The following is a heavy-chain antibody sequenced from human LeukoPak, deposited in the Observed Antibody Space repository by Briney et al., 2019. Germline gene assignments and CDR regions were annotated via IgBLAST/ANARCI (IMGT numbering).Heavy chain of an antibody. V-gene: IGHV3-74*01. CDR3: AKDFGRIVVASSM. Sequence: PGGSLRLSCAASGFTFSSYWMHWVRQAPGKGLVWVSRINSDGSSTSYADSVKGRFTISRDNAKNTLYLQMNSLRAEDTAVYYCAKDFGRIVVASSMWGQGTLVTVSS. D-gene: IGHD6-19*01. CDR1: GFTFSSYW. J-gene: IGHJ4*02. CDR2: INSDGSST.